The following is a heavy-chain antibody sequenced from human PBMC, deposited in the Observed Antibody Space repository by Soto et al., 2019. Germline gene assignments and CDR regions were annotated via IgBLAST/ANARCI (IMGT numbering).Heavy chain of an antibody. V-gene: IGHV1-18*01. CDR3: ARDGYSTNFAY. CDR1: GYTFTSYG. CDR2: ISAYNGNT. D-gene: IGHD6-13*01. J-gene: IGHJ4*02. Sequence: QVQLVQSGAEVKKPGASVKVSCKASGYTFTSYGISWVRQAPGQGLEWMGWISAYNGNTNYAQKIQGRVTMTKDTSTSTAYLEPRSLRSDDTAVYYCARDGYSTNFAYWGQGTLVTVSS.